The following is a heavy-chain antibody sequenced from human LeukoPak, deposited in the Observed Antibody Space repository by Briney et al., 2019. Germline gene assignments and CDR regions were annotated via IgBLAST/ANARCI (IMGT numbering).Heavy chain of an antibody. CDR2: IIPIFGTA. D-gene: IGHD4-11*01. Sequence: SVKVSCKASGGTFSSYAISWVRQAPGQGLEWMGGIIPIFGTANYAQKFQGRVTITTDESTSTAYMELSSLRSEDTAVYYCARGYYSNYGYNYYYYMDVWGKGTTVTVSS. CDR1: GGTFSSYA. CDR3: ARGYYSNYGYNYYYYMDV. J-gene: IGHJ6*03. V-gene: IGHV1-69*05.